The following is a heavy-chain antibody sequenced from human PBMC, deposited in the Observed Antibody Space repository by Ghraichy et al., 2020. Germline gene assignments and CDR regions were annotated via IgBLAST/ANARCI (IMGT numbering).Heavy chain of an antibody. CDR3: ARRETSGWLLLEY. J-gene: IGHJ4*02. D-gene: IGHD6-19*01. Sequence: TLSLTCTVSGGSISSSNYFWGWIRQPPGKGLEWIGSIYFSGSTYFNPSLKSRVTISVDTSKNQLSLKLSSVTAADTAVYYCARRETSGWLLLEYWGQGTLVTVSS. V-gene: IGHV4-39*01. CDR2: IYFSGST. CDR1: GGSISSSNYF.